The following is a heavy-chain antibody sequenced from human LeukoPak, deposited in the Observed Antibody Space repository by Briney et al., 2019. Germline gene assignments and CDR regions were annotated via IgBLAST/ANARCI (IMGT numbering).Heavy chain of an antibody. CDR3: AKGSEEWLLRCYFDY. CDR1: AFIFSGHW. CDR2: IKEDGSER. V-gene: IGHV3-7*03. Sequence: GGSLRLSCEGSAFIFSGHWMNWVRQTPGKGLEWVASIKEDGSERQYVDSVKGRFSISRDNTKGSLFLQLNSLRAEDTAVYYCAKGSEEWLLRCYFDYWGQGTLVTVSS. D-gene: IGHD3-3*01. J-gene: IGHJ4*02.